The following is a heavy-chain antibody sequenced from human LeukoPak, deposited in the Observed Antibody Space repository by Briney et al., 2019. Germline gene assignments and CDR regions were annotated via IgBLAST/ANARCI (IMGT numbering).Heavy chain of an antibody. V-gene: IGHV3-49*04. Sequence: QSGGSLRLSCAASGFTFSSYSMNWVRQAPGKGLEWVGFIRSKAYGGTTEYAASVKGRFTISRDDSKSIAYLQMNSLKTEDTAVYYCTRDQVWIFGVVQRSYYYYMDVWGKGTTVTVSS. CDR1: GFTFSSYS. CDR3: TRDQVWIFGVVQRSYYYYMDV. CDR2: IRSKAYGGTT. D-gene: IGHD3-3*01. J-gene: IGHJ6*03.